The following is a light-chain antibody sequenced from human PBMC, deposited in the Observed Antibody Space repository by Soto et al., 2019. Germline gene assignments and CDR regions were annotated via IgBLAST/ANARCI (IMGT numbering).Light chain of an antibody. CDR3: QHRAGWPPALT. CDR1: ESVSNS. V-gene: IGKV3-11*01. Sequence: ETVLTQSPATLSLSPGERATLSCRASESVSNSLAWYQHKPGQAPRLLIYNASNRATGIPARFSGSGSGTDFTLTMSSLESEDFAVYFCQHRAGWPPALTFGGGTKVEIK. CDR2: NAS. J-gene: IGKJ4*01.